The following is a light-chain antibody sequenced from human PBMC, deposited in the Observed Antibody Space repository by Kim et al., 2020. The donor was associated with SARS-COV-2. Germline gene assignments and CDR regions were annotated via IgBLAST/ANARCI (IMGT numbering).Light chain of an antibody. CDR2: DVS. J-gene: IGLJ3*02. CDR3: SSYTSSSRV. CDR1: SSDVGGYNY. V-gene: IGLV2-14*04. Sequence: PEQSITNSCTGTSSDVGGYNYVSWYQQHPGKAPKLMIYDVSKRPSGVSNRFSGSKSGNTASLTISGLQAEDEADYYCSSYTSSSRVFGGGTKLTVL.